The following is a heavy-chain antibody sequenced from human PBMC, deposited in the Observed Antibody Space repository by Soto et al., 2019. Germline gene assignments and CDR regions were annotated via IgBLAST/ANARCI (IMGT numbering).Heavy chain of an antibody. Sequence: SETLSLTCTVSGGSVTSGSYYWGWIRQPPGKGLEWIAYNYYSGSTNYNPSLKSRVTISEDTSKNQFSLKVSSVTAAYTAVYFCARGGGLTAPFDYWGQGTMVTVSS. CDR3: ARGGGLTAPFDY. CDR1: GGSVTSGSYY. CDR2: NYYSGST. J-gene: IGHJ4*02. D-gene: IGHD2-15*01. V-gene: IGHV4-61*01.